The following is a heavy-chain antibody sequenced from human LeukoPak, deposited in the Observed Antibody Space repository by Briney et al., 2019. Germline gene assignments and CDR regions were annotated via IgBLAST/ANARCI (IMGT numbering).Heavy chain of an antibody. CDR1: GGSFSGYY. CDR3: ARKGIWFAIYNWFDR. D-gene: IGHD3-10*01. V-gene: IGHV4-34*01. Sequence: SETLSLTCAVYGGSFSGYYWSWIRQPPGKGLEWIGEINHSGSTNYNPSLKSRVTISVDTSKNQFSLKLSSVTAADTAVYYCARKGIWFAIYNWFDRWGQGTLVTVSS. J-gene: IGHJ5*02. CDR2: INHSGST.